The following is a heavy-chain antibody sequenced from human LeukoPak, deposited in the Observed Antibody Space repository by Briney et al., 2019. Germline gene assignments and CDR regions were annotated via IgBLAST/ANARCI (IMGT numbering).Heavy chain of an antibody. J-gene: IGHJ5*02. CDR2: INPSGGST. Sequence: EASVKVSCKASGYTFTSYDINWVRQAPGQGLEWMGIINPSGGSTSYAQKFQGRVTMTRDTSTSTVYMELSSLRSEDTAVYYCAREGADNWFDPWGQGTLVTVSS. V-gene: IGHV1-46*01. D-gene: IGHD3-16*01. CDR3: AREGADNWFDP. CDR1: GYTFTSYD.